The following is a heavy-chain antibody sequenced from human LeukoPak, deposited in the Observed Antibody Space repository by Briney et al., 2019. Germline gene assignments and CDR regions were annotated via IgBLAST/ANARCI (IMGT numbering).Heavy chain of an antibody. D-gene: IGHD2-2*01. J-gene: IGHJ4*02. CDR3: ATSTPGGYCSSTSCYGPRCDY. CDR2: IYTGGCT. V-gene: IGHV3-53*01. Sequence: PGGSLSLSCAASGFTVSSNYMCWVPQAPGKGREWVSVIYTGGCTYYADSVKGRFTISRDNSKNTLYLQMNSLRAEDTAVYYCATSTPGGYCSSTSCYGPRCDYWGQGTLVTVSS. CDR1: GFTVSSNY.